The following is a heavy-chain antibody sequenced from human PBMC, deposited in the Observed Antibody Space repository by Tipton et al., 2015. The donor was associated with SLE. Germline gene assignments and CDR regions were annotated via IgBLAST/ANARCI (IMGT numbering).Heavy chain of an antibody. CDR3: AGEFYTLFERDYYYYMDV. CDR1: GGSIRSGYY. CDR2: IYYTGTT. J-gene: IGHJ6*03. V-gene: IGHV4-31*03. Sequence: TLSLTCTVSGGSIRSGYYWSWFRQRPGKGLEWIVNIYYTGTTYYNPSLKSRVTISGDTSKSQFSLELSSVTAADTAMYYCAGEFYTLFERDYYYYMDVWGKGTTVTVSS. D-gene: IGHD3-16*01.